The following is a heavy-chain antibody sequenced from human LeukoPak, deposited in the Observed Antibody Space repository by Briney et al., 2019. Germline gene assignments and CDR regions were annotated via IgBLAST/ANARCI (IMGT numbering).Heavy chain of an antibody. CDR3: ARGGPGRSLTIVPERTKYYMDV. Sequence: PGGSLRLSGAASGFTFDDYGMSWVRQAPGKGLEWVSGINWNGGSTGYADSVKGRFTISRDNAKNSLYLQMNSLRAEDTAVYYCARGGPGRSLTIVPERTKYYMDVWGKGATVTVSS. V-gene: IGHV3-20*04. CDR2: INWNGGST. CDR1: GFTFDDYG. J-gene: IGHJ6*03. D-gene: IGHD1-26*01.